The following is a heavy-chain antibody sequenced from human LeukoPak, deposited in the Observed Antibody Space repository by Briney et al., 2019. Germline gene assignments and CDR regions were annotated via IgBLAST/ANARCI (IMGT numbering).Heavy chain of an antibody. V-gene: IGHV3-33*01. CDR1: GLIFSHYG. J-gene: IGHJ1*01. D-gene: IGHD1-26*01. CDR2: IWYDGSKK. Sequence: GTSLRLSCAASGLIFSHYGMHWVRQSPGKGLDWVALIWYDGSKKYYADSVKGRFTISRDNAKDTLYLQMDSLRVEDTAVYYCTVWSGSSYLEYLQHWGQGTLVPVSA. CDR3: TVWSGSSYLEYLQH.